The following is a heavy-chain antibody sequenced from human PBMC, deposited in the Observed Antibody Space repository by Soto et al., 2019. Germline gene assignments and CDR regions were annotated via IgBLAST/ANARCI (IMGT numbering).Heavy chain of an antibody. CDR3: ARGDGDRYDGNGYLGRH. Sequence: EVQLVESGGGLVQPGESLTLSCAASGFPFSSYWMHWVRQAPGKGLVWVSRIKSDGSGTYYADSVQDRFTISRDNARNTVSLQMNSLRGEAPAVYFCARGDGDRYDGNGYLGRHWGQGTLVTVSS. V-gene: IGHV3-74*01. D-gene: IGHD3-22*01. CDR2: IKSDGSGT. CDR1: GFPFSSYW. J-gene: IGHJ4*02.